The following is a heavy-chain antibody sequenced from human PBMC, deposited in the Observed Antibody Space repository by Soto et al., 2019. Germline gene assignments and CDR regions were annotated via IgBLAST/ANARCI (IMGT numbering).Heavy chain of an antibody. D-gene: IGHD2-2*01. J-gene: IGHJ6*02. CDR1: GYTFTSYD. CDR3: ARSCSSTGCYLGPPNYYYYGTDV. V-gene: IGHV1-8*01. Sequence: ASVKVSCKASGYTFTSYDINWVRQATGQGLEWMGWMNPNSGNTGYAQKFQGRVTITRDTSASTAYMELSSLTPEDTAVYYCARSCSSTGCYLGPPNYYYYGTDVWGQGTTVTVSS. CDR2: MNPNSGNT.